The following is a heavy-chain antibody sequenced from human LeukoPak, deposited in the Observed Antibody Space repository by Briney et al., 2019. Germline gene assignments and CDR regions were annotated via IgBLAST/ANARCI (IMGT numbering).Heavy chain of an antibody. D-gene: IGHD3-10*01. CDR1: GFTFSSYG. CDR2: IWYDGSNK. Sequence: GGSLRLSCAASGFTFSSYGMHWVRQAPGKGLEWVAVIWYDGSNKYYADSVKGRFTISRDNSKNTLYLQMNSLRAEDTAVYYCARDFQLLWFGEPFDYWGQGTLVTVSS. V-gene: IGHV3-33*01. CDR3: ARDFQLLWFGEPFDY. J-gene: IGHJ4*02.